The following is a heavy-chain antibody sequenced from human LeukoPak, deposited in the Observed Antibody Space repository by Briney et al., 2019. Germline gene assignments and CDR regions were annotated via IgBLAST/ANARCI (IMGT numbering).Heavy chain of an antibody. CDR3: ARDGRVGATGY. D-gene: IGHD1-26*01. J-gene: IGHJ4*02. Sequence: SETLSLTCTVSGGSISSGDYYWSWIRQPPGKGLEWIGYIYYSGSTYYNPSLKSRVTISVDTSKNQFSLKLSSVTAADTAVYYCARDGRVGATGYWGQGTLVTVS. CDR1: GGSISSGDYY. V-gene: IGHV4-30-4*01. CDR2: IYYSGST.